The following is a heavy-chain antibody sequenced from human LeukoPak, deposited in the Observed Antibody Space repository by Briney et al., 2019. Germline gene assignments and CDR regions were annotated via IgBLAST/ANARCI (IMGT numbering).Heavy chain of an antibody. Sequence: SSETLSLTCTVSGYSISSGYYWGWIRQPPGKGLEWIGSIYHSGSTYYNPSLKSRVTISVDTSKNQFSLKLSSVTAADTAVYYCARDPGGDYVAYWGQGTLVTVSS. V-gene: IGHV4-38-2*02. CDR1: GYSISSGYY. CDR2: IYHSGST. CDR3: ARDPGGDYVAY. D-gene: IGHD4-17*01. J-gene: IGHJ4*02.